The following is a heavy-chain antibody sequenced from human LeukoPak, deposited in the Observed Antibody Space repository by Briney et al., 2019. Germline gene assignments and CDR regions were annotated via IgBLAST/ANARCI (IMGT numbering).Heavy chain of an antibody. Sequence: GGSLRLSCAASGFTFSSYGMHWVRQAPGKGLEWVAVISYDGSNKYYADSVKGRFTISRDNSKNMLYLQMNSLRAEDTAVYYCAKGNPSGFDPWGQATLVTVSS. CDR2: ISYDGSNK. CDR1: GFTFSSYG. J-gene: IGHJ5*02. CDR3: AKGNPSGFDP. V-gene: IGHV3-30*18.